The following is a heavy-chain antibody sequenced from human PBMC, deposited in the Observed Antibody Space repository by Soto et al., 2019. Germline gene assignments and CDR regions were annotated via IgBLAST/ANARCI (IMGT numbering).Heavy chain of an antibody. CDR1: GFTFSSYA. J-gene: IGHJ4*02. CDR3: AKPPYDFWSGYYSWRRELDY. D-gene: IGHD3-3*01. Sequence: PGGSLRLSCAASGFTFSSYAMSWVRQAPGKGLEWVSAISGSGGSTYYADSVKGRFTISRDNSKNTLYLQMNSLRAEDTAVYYCAKPPYDFWSGYYSWRRELDYWGQGTLVTVSS. V-gene: IGHV3-23*01. CDR2: ISGSGGST.